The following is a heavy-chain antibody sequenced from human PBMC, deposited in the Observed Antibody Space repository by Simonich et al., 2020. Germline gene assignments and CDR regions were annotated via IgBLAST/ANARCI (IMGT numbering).Heavy chain of an antibody. CDR1: GGSISSYY. CDR2: IDYSGTT. V-gene: IGHV4-59*08. Sequence: QVQLQESGPGLVKPSETLSLTCTVSGGSISSYYWSWIRQPPGNGLEWIGYIDYSGTTNYNPSLKSRVTISVDTSKNQFSLKLSSVTAADTAVYYCARLPDYWGQGTLVTVSS. CDR3: ARLPDY. J-gene: IGHJ4*02.